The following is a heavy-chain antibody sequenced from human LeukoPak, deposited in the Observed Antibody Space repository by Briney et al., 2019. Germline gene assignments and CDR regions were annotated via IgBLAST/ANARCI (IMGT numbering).Heavy chain of an antibody. D-gene: IGHD3-10*01. Sequence: GGSLRLSCAASGFTFSSYAMNWVRQAPGKGLEWVSAISGSGGNTYYADSVKGRFTISRDNSKNTLYLQMNSLRAEDTAVYYCAKGTMGRGFGYWGQGTLVTVSS. V-gene: IGHV3-23*01. CDR3: AKGTMGRGFGY. J-gene: IGHJ4*02. CDR2: ISGSGGNT. CDR1: GFTFSSYA.